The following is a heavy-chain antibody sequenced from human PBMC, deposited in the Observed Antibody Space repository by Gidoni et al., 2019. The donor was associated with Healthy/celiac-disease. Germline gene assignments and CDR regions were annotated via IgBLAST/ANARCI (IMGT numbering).Heavy chain of an antibody. D-gene: IGHD2-2*02. CDR3: ARDMAPAAISIDY. CDR1: GFTLSSYS. CDR2: ISSSSSTI. Sequence: EVQLVESGGGLVQPGGSLRLSCAASGFTLSSYSMNWVRQAPGKGLEWVSYISSSSSTIYYADSVKGRFTISRDNAKNSLYLQMNSLRAEDTAVYYCARDMAPAAISIDYWGQGTLVTVSS. V-gene: IGHV3-48*01. J-gene: IGHJ4*02.